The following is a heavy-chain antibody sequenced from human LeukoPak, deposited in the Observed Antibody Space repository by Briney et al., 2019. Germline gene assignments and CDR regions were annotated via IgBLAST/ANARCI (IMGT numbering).Heavy chain of an antibody. V-gene: IGHV4-61*02. CDR1: GVSISRGSYY. CDR3: ARQTFGVLYFDS. CDR2: KYNSGST. J-gene: IGHJ4*02. D-gene: IGHD3-10*01. Sequence: SETLSLTCVVSGVSISRGSYYWNWIRQPAGKGLEWMGRKYNSGSTNYNPSLKSRVTISVDTSRNQLSLQLTSVTAADTAVYYCARQTFGVLYFDSWGQGTLVIVSS.